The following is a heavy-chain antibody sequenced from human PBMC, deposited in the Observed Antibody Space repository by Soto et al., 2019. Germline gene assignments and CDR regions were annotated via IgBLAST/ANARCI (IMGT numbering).Heavy chain of an antibody. J-gene: IGHJ4*02. D-gene: IGHD2-15*01. CDR3: ARLDGVGYFDY. Sequence: QLQLQESGPGLVKPSETLSLTCSVSGGSISSSSYYWGWIRQPPGKGLEWIGSIYYSGSTYYNPSLKSRVTISVDTSKNQFSLKLSSVTAADTAVYYCARLDGVGYFDYWGQGTLVTVSS. V-gene: IGHV4-39*01. CDR2: IYYSGST. CDR1: GGSISSSSYY.